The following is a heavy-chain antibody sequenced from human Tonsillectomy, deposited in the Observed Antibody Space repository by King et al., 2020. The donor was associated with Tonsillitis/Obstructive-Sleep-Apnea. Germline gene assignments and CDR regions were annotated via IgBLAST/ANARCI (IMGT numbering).Heavy chain of an antibody. D-gene: IGHD6-13*01. CDR2: IFYSGST. Sequence: LQLQESGPGLVEPSETLSLTCTVSSGSITSTTYYWGWIRQPPGKGLEWIGSIFYSGSTYYNPSLKSRVTMSVDAAKNQLSLKLNSVTAADTAIYYCASQPSSAWFYFDYWGRGTLVTVSS. CDR3: ASQPSSAWFYFDY. J-gene: IGHJ4*02. V-gene: IGHV4-39*01. CDR1: SGSITSTTYY.